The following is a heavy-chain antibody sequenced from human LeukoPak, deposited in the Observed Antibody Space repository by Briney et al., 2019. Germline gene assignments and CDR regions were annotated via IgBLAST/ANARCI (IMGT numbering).Heavy chain of an antibody. CDR1: GASLTNSY. J-gene: IGHJ3*02. Sequence: SETLSLTCAVYGASLTNSYWSWIRQPPGRGLEWIGEINHSGSSNQNPSLKTRVTISVDTSKNQFSLKLTSVTAADTAVYYCARLRDIVVVVAAYDAFDIWGQGTMVTVSS. V-gene: IGHV4-34*01. D-gene: IGHD2-15*01. CDR2: INHSGSS. CDR3: ARLRDIVVVVAAYDAFDI.